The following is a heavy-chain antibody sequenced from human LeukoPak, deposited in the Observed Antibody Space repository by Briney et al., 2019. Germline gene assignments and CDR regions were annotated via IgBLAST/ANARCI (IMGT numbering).Heavy chain of an antibody. CDR1: GYTLTNYA. D-gene: IGHD6-19*01. Sequence: ASVKVSCKTSGYTLTNYAMHWVRQAPGQRLEWMGWINAGNGNTKYSQKFQDRVTITRDTSASTAYMELSSLISVDAAIYYCARGSLASSGWYLADYWGQGTLVTVSS. CDR3: ARGSLASSGWYLADY. V-gene: IGHV1-3*01. J-gene: IGHJ4*02. CDR2: INAGNGNT.